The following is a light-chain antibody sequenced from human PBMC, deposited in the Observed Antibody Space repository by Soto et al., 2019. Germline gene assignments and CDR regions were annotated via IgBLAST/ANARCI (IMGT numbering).Light chain of an antibody. CDR1: QSVSSNY. CDR3: QRYGTSPPRFT. J-gene: IGKJ3*01. CDR2: GAS. V-gene: IGKV3-20*01. Sequence: EIVLTQSPGTLSLSPGERATLSCRASQSVSSNYLAWYQQKPGQAPRLLIYGASSRATGTPDRFSGSGSGTDFTLTISRLEPDDFAVYYCQRYGTSPPRFTFGPGTKVDIK.